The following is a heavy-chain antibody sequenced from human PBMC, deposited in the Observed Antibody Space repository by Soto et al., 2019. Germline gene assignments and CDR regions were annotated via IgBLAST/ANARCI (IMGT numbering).Heavy chain of an antibody. CDR3: AKDRGYSYGLNFDY. J-gene: IGHJ4*02. Sequence: PGGSLRLSCAASGFTFTRYSMNWVRQAPGKGLEWVSSISSTTNYIYYGDSMKGRFTISRDNAKNSLYLEMNSLRAEDTAVYYCAKDRGYSYGLNFDYWGQGTLVTVSS. CDR2: ISSTTNYI. CDR1: GFTFTRYS. V-gene: IGHV3-21*04. D-gene: IGHD5-18*01.